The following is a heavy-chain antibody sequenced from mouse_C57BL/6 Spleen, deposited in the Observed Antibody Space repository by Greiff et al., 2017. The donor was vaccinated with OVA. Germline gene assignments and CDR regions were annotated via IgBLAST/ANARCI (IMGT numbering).Heavy chain of an antibody. Sequence: QVQLQQSGAELVRPGASVKLSCKASGYTFTDYYINWVKQRPGQGLEWIARLYPGSGNTYYNEKFKGKATLTAEKSSSTAYMQLSSLTSEDSAVYFCAYGSSSFDYWGQGTTLTVSS. J-gene: IGHJ2*01. D-gene: IGHD1-1*01. CDR1: GYTFTDYY. CDR2: LYPGSGNT. V-gene: IGHV1-76*01. CDR3: AYGSSSFDY.